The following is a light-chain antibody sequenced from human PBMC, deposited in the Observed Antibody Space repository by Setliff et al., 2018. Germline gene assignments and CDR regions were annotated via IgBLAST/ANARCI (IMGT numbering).Light chain of an antibody. CDR2: GNS. J-gene: IGLJ1*01. CDR1: SSNIGAGYD. Sequence: QSVLTQPPSVSGAPGQRVTISCTGSSSNIGAGYDVHWYQQLPGTAPKLLIYGNSNRPSGVLDRFSGSKSGTSASLAITGLQAEDEADYYCQSYDSSLSGRVFGTGTKVTVL. V-gene: IGLV1-40*01. CDR3: QSYDSSLSGRV.